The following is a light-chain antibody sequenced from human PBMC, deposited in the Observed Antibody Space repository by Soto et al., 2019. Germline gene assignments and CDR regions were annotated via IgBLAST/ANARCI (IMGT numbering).Light chain of an antibody. V-gene: IGKV1-39*01. J-gene: IGKJ1*01. CDR2: TSS. CDR1: QSIGRN. Sequence: DIQMTQSPSTLPASVGDRVTISCRASQSIGRNLNWYQQKPGKAPTLLIFTSSTLQRGAPSRFSGSGSGTDFILTISSLQPEDFATYYCQQSYSTPPTFGQGTKVDIK. CDR3: QQSYSTPPT.